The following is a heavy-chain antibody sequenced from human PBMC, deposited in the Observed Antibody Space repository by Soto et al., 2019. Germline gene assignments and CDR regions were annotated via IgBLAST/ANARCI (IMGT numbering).Heavy chain of an antibody. Sequence: PGGSLRLSCAASGFSFSNYAMSWVRQAPGKGLEWLSGIGGRGTSAYYADSVKGRFTISRDNSKNTLYLQMNSLRAEDTAVYYCAKDRNGNHDYWGQGTLVTVSS. CDR3: AKDRNGNHDY. CDR1: GFSFSNYA. J-gene: IGHJ4*02. V-gene: IGHV3-23*01. CDR2: IGGRGTSA. D-gene: IGHD1-1*01.